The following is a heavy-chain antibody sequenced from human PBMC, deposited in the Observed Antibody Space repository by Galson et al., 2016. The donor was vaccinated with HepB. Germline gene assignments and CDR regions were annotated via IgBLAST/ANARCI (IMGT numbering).Heavy chain of an antibody. Sequence: SLRLSCAGSGFIFSTYAMSWVRQAPGKGLEWVSGTTSGGTTYYADSVKGRFTISRDNSKNILYLQMKSLRDEDTAVYYCAKRPYSYGWHYGMDVWGQGTTVTVSS. CDR1: GFIFSTYA. CDR3: AKRPYSYGWHYGMDV. V-gene: IGHV3-23*01. CDR2: TTSGGTT. J-gene: IGHJ6*02. D-gene: IGHD5-18*01.